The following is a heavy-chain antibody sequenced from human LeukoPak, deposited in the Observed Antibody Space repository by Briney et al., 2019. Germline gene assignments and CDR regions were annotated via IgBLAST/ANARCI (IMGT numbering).Heavy chain of an antibody. CDR1: GYTFTSYD. V-gene: IGHV1-8*01. J-gene: IGHJ4*02. CDR2: MNPNSGNT. Sequence: GASVKVSXKASGYTFTSYDINWVRQATGQGLEWMGWMNPNSGNTGYAQKFQGRVTMTRNTSISTAYMELSSLRSEDTAMYYCARWSGYYSRFDYWGQGTLVTVSS. CDR3: ARWSGYYSRFDY. D-gene: IGHD3-3*01.